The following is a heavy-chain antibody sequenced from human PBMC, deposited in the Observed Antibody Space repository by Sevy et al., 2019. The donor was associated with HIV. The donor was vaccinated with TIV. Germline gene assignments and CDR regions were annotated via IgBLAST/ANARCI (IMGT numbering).Heavy chain of an antibody. CDR2: INSRSSYI. Sequence: GESLKISCAASGFTFNSHSMNWVRQPLGKGLEWVSSINSRSSYIYYRDSVKGRFTISRDNAKNSLYLQMNSLRADDTAVYFCARDIESAGYDSSGNFDYWGLGTLVTVSS. CDR1: GFTFNSHS. V-gene: IGHV3-21*01. D-gene: IGHD3-22*01. J-gene: IGHJ4*02. CDR3: ARDIESAGYDSSGNFDY.